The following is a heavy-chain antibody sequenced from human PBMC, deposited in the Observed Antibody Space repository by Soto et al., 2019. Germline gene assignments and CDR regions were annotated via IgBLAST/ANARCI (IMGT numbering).Heavy chain of an antibody. CDR1: GFTFSSYS. CDR3: SRHQNWHSYDYYYYGMDI. Sequence: GGSLRLSCAASGFTFSSYSMNWVRQAPGKGLEWVSSISSSSSYIYYADSVKSRFTISRDNAKNLQYLQMNSLRAEDTAVYYGSRHQNWHSYDYYYYGMDIWGQGTTVTVSS. D-gene: IGHD3-16*01. CDR2: ISSSSSYI. J-gene: IGHJ6*02. V-gene: IGHV3-21*01.